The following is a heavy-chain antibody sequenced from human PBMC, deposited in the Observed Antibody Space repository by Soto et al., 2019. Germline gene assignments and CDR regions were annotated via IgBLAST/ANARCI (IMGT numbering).Heavy chain of an antibody. CDR3: AREQPHYGSRRYNWFDP. D-gene: IGHD3-10*01. V-gene: IGHV4-61*01. J-gene: IGHJ5*02. CDR1: GVSIGSSSYY. CDR2: IYYSGST. Sequence: PSETLSLTCTVSGVSIGSSSYYWSWIRQPPGKGLEWIGYIYYSGSTNYNPSLKSRVTISVDTSKNQFSLKLSSVTAADTAVYYCAREQPHYGSRRYNWFDPWGQGTLVTVSS.